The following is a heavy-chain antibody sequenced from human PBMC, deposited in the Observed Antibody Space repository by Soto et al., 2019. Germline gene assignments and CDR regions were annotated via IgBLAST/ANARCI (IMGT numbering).Heavy chain of an antibody. D-gene: IGHD3-16*01. V-gene: IGHV3-30*18. CDR3: AKGLMLPHMITFGGDMMFANAFDI. J-gene: IGHJ3*02. CDR2: ISYDGSNK. CDR1: GFPFSSYG. Sequence: GGSLRLSCAAAGFPFSSYGMHWVRQAPGKGLEWVAVISYDGSNKYYADSVKGRFTISRDNSKNTLYLQMNSLRAEDTAVYYCAKGLMLPHMITFGGDMMFANAFDIWGQGTMVTVS.